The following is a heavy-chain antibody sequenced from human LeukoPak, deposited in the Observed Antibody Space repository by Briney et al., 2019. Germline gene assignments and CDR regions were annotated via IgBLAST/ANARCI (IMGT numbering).Heavy chain of an antibody. CDR2: ITYTGST. CDR3: ARKTPGTSMDV. Sequence: PSETLSLTCTVSGDSSTNSAYYWVWIRQPPGKGLEWFGTITYTGSTYNNPSLKSRVTISVDTSKTQISLKLASVTAADTAVFYCARKTPGTSMDVWGQGTSVTVSS. J-gene: IGHJ6*02. CDR1: GDSSTNSAYY. D-gene: IGHD3-10*01. V-gene: IGHV4-39*01.